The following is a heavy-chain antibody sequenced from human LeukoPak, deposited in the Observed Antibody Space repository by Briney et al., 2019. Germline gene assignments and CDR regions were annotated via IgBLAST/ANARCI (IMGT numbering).Heavy chain of an antibody. CDR2: TRNKANSYTT. J-gene: IGHJ6*03. CDR3: AREGGRAHSSSWTHYYYYYMDV. Sequence: GGSLRLSCAASGFIFSYYGMHWVRQAPGKGLEWVGRTRNKANSYTTEYAASVKGRFTISRDDSKNSLYLQMNSLKTEDTAVYYCAREGGRAHSSSWTHYYYYYMDVWGKGTTVTISS. D-gene: IGHD6-13*01. V-gene: IGHV3-72*01. CDR1: GFIFSYYG.